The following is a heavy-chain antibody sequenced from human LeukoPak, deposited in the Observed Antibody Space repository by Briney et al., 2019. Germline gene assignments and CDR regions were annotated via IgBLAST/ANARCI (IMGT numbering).Heavy chain of an antibody. V-gene: IGHV1-2*02. D-gene: IGHD1-7*01. J-gene: IGHJ3*02. CDR3: ARKWNYGGAFDI. Sequence: AASVKVSCKASGYTFTGYYMHWVRQAPGQGLEWMGWINPNSGGTNYAQKFQGRVTMTRDTSISTAYMELSRLRSDDTAVYYCARKWNYGGAFDIWGQGTMVTVSS. CDR2: INPNSGGT. CDR1: GYTFTGYY.